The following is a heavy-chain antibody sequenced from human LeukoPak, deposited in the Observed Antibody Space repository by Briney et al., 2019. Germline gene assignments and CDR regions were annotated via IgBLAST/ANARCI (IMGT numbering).Heavy chain of an antibody. D-gene: IGHD6-13*01. Sequence: GGSLRLSCAASGFTFSSYAMSWVRQAPGKGLVWVSRINTDGSSTSYADSVKGRFTISRDNAKNTLYLQMNSLRAEDTAVYYCARDIAAAGTDYWGQGTLVTVSS. CDR3: ARDIAAAGTDY. CDR2: INTDGSST. CDR1: GFTFSSYA. J-gene: IGHJ4*02. V-gene: IGHV3-74*01.